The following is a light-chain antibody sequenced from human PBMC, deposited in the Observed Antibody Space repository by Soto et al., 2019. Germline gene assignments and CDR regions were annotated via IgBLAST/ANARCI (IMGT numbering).Light chain of an antibody. Sequence: EIVLTQSPGTLSLSPGERATLSCRASQSVSSSYLAWYQQKPGQAPRLLIYCASSRATGITDRFGGSGSGTDFTLTISRLEPEDFAVYYCQQYGSSPTFGGGTKVEIK. CDR2: CAS. CDR3: QQYGSSPT. J-gene: IGKJ4*01. CDR1: QSVSSSY. V-gene: IGKV3-20*01.